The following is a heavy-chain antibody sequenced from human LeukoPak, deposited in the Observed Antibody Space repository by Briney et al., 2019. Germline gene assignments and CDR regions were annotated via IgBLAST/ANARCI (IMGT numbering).Heavy chain of an antibody. V-gene: IGHV4-59*08. CDR3: ARQKTYYFDY. CDR1: GGSFSGYY. Sequence: PSETLSLTCAVYGGSFSGYYWSWIRQPPGKGLEWIGYIYYSGSTNYNPSLKSRVTISVDTSKNQFSLKLSSVTAADTAVYYCARQKTYYFDYWGQGTLVTVSS. J-gene: IGHJ4*02. CDR2: IYYSGST.